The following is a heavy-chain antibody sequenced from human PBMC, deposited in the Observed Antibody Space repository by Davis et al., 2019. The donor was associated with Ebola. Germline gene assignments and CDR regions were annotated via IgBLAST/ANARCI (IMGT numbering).Heavy chain of an antibody. CDR1: GITFSRYS. D-gene: IGHD3-3*01. J-gene: IGHJ4*02. CDR2: ISSGSFTI. CDR3: ARWSILGQ. V-gene: IGHV3-48*02. Sequence: GESLKISCAASGITFSRYSMNWVRQAPGKGLEWVAFISSGSFTIHYADSVKGRFTISRDNAENSLFLQMNSLRDEDTAVYYCARWSILGQWGQGTLVTVSS.